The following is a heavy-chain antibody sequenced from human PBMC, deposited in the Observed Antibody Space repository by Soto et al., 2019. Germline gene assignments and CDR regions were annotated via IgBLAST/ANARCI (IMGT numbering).Heavy chain of an antibody. CDR3: ASSGAVAGTAPIFDY. V-gene: IGHV1-69*06. Sequence: SVKVSCKASGGTFSSYAISWVRQAPGQGLEWMGGIIPIFGTANYAQKFQGRVTITADKSTSTAYMELSSLRSEDTAVYYCASSGAVAGTAPIFDYWGQGTLVTVSS. D-gene: IGHD6-19*01. J-gene: IGHJ4*02. CDR2: IIPIFGTA. CDR1: GGTFSSYA.